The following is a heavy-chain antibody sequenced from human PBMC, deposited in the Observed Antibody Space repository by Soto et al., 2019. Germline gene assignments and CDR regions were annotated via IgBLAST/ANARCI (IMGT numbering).Heavy chain of an antibody. Sequence: PGGSLRLSCAASGFTFSSYGMHWVRQAPGKGLEWVAVISYDGSNKYYADSVKGRFTISRDNSKNTLYLQMNSLRAEDTAVYYCAKYGYDYYYGMDVWGQGTTVTVSS. CDR1: GFTFSSYG. D-gene: IGHD4-17*01. V-gene: IGHV3-30*18. CDR2: ISYDGSNK. CDR3: AKYGYDYYYGMDV. J-gene: IGHJ6*02.